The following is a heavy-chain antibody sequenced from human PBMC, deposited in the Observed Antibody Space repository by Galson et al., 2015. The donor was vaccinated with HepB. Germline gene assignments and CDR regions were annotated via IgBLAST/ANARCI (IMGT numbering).Heavy chain of an antibody. CDR1: GFTFSDYY. Sequence: SLRLSCAASGFTFSDYYMSWIRQAPGKGLGWVSYISSSSTYPTYADAVKGRFTISRDNAKKSLDLQINSLRAEDTAVYYCARVADADYGDHSHFDYWGQGTLVTVSS. D-gene: IGHD4-17*01. J-gene: IGHJ4*02. V-gene: IGHV3-11*06. CDR2: ISSSSTYP. CDR3: ARVADADYGDHSHFDY.